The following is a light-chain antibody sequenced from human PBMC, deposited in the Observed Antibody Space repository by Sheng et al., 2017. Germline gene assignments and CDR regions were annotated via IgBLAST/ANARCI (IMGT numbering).Light chain of an antibody. V-gene: IGKV3-15*01. CDR3: HQYHTTSWT. CDR1: QSVSSN. CDR2: GAS. Sequence: EIVLTQSPATLSVSPGERATLSCRASQSVSSNLAWYQQKPGQPPKLLIYGASTRESGVPDRFSGSGSGTDFTLTISSLQAEDVAVYYCHQYHTTSWTFGQGTKVAIK. J-gene: IGKJ1*01.